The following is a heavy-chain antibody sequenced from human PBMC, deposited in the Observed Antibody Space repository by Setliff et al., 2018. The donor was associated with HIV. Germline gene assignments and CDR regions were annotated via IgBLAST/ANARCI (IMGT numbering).Heavy chain of an antibody. CDR2: INHSGST. CDR1: GGSFSGYY. V-gene: IGHV4-34*01. Sequence: SETLSLTCAVYGGSFSGYYWSWIRQPPGKGLEWIGEINHSGSTNYNPSLKSRVTISVDTSKNQFSLKLSSVTAADTAVYNCARGRDYTGSWFRPFYLDFWGHGNLVTVSS. D-gene: IGHD3-3*01. J-gene: IGHJ4*01. CDR3: ARGRDYTGSWFRPFYLDF.